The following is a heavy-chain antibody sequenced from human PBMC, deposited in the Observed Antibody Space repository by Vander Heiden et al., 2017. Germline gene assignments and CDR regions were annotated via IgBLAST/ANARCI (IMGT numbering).Heavy chain of an antibody. CDR3: ARERVEAFDI. J-gene: IGHJ3*02. CDR1: GFTSSTYR. CDR2: IGGNSRSI. V-gene: IGHV3-21*02. D-gene: IGHD2-15*01. Sequence: EVQLVESGGGLVKPGGSLRLSCPASGFTSSTYRMNWVRQAPGKGLEGVSSIGGNSRSIYYADSVKGRFTISRDNAKNSLYLQMNSLRAEDTAVYYCARERVEAFDIWGQGTMVTVSS.